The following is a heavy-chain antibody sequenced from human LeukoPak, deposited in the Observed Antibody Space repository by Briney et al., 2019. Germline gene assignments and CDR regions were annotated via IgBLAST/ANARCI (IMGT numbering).Heavy chain of an antibody. CDR3: ARDQRTRCSGGSCYSAVSSSGWYGLFDY. D-gene: IGHD2-15*01. Sequence: ASVKVSCKASGYTFTGYYMHWVRQAPGQGLEWMGRINPNSGGTNYAQKFQGRVTMTRDTSISTAYMELSRLRSDDTAVYYCARDQRTRCSGGSCYSAVSSSGWYGLFDYWGQGTLVTVSS. CDR2: INPNSGGT. CDR1: GYTFTGYY. J-gene: IGHJ4*02. V-gene: IGHV1-2*06.